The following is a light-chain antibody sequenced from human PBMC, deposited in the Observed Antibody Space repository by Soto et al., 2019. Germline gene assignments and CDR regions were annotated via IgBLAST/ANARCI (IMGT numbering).Light chain of an antibody. CDR1: SSDVGGYDY. V-gene: IGLV2-14*01. CDR3: SSYTSSSTYV. Sequence: QSALTQPASVSGSPGQSITISCTGTSSDVGGYDYVSWYQLHPGKAPKLMIYEVSNRPSGVSNRFSGSKSGNTASLTISGLQAEDEADYYCSSYTSSSTYVVGTGTKVTVL. CDR2: EVS. J-gene: IGLJ1*01.